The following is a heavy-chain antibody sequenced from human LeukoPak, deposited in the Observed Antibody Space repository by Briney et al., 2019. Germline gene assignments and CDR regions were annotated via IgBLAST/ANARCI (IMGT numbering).Heavy chain of an antibody. CDR1: GGTFSSYA. CDR3: ARAARYCSGGSCWPGYNWFDP. CDR2: IIPIFGTA. D-gene: IGHD2-15*01. Sequence: GSSVKVSCKASGGTFSSYAISWVRQAPGQGLEWMGGIIPIFGTANYAQKFQGRVTITADESTSTAYMELSSLRSEDTAVYYCARAARYCSGGSCWPGYNWFDPWGQGTLVTVSS. V-gene: IGHV1-69*01. J-gene: IGHJ5*02.